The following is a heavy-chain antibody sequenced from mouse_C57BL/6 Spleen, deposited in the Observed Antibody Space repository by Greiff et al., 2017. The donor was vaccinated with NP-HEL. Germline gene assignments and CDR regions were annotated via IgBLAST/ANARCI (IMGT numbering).Heavy chain of an antibody. CDR2: ISPEDGET. CDR3: ARSNCGSSFDY. J-gene: IGHJ2*01. CDR1: GFNIKDYY. D-gene: IGHD1-1*01. Sequence: VQLQQSGAELVKPGASVQLSCTASGFNIKDYYMHWVKQRPEQGLEWIGRISPEDGETKYATQFQSKATIQADPSSNTAYLQLSSLTAEETAVYYCARSNCGSSFDYWGQGTTLTVSS. V-gene: IGHV14-2*01.